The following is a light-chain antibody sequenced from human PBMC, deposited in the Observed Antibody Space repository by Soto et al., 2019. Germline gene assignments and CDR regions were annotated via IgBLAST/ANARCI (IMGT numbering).Light chain of an antibody. J-gene: IGKJ2*01. V-gene: IGKV3-15*01. CDR3: QQYNSWPPYT. CDR1: QDVALN. CDR2: SVS. Sequence: VGMTQSPATLSVSPGERATLSCRPIQDVALNLAWYQQKPGQAPLLLIYSVSTRATGIPARFSGSGSGTEFTLTISSLQSEDFAVYFCQQYNSWPPYTFGQGTKLEIK.